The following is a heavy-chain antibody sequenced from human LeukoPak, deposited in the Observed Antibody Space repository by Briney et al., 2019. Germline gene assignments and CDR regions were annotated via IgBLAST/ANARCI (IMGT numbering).Heavy chain of an antibody. V-gene: IGHV3-66*01. CDR3: AINYYDSSGYYENVDY. J-gene: IGHJ4*02. CDR1: GFTVSSNY. D-gene: IGHD3-22*01. CDR2: IYSGGST. Sequence: GRSLRLSCAASGFTVSSNYMSWVRQAPGKGLEWVSVIYSGGSTYYADSVKGRFTISRDNSKNTLYLQMNSLRAEDTAVYYCAINYYDSSGYYENVDYWGQGTLVTVSS.